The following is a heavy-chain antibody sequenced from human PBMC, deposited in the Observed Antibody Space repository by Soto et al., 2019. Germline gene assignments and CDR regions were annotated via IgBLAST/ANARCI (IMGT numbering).Heavy chain of an antibody. CDR3: ARALPRTSFLGGYSSGWYYFDY. V-gene: IGHV4-61*08. CDR1: GGSISSGDYY. J-gene: IGHJ4*02. Sequence: SETLSLTCTVSGGSISSGDYYWSWIRQPPGKGLEWIGYIYYSGSTNYNPSLKSRVTISVDTSKNQFSLKLSSVTAADTAVYYCARALPRTSFLGGYSSGWYYFDYWGQGTLVTVSS. D-gene: IGHD6-19*01. CDR2: IYYSGST.